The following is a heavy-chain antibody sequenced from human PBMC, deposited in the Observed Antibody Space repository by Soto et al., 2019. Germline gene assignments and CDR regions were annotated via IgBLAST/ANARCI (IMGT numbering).Heavy chain of an antibody. D-gene: IGHD6-6*01. Sequence: QITLKESGPTLVKPTQTLTLTCTFSGFSLSTSGVGVGWIRQPPGKALEWLALIYWDDDKRYSPSLKSRLTHTKDTSKNQMVLTITNIDPVDTATYYCAHRLWEGYRSSQGGDYFDYWGQGTLVTVSS. V-gene: IGHV2-5*02. J-gene: IGHJ4*02. CDR2: IYWDDDK. CDR3: AHRLWEGYRSSQGGDYFDY. CDR1: GFSLSTSGVG.